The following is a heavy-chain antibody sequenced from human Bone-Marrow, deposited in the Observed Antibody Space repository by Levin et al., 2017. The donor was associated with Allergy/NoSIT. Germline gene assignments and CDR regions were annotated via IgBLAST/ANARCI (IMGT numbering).Heavy chain of an antibody. D-gene: IGHD3-10*01. CDR2: INAGNGNT. Sequence: ASVKVSCKASGYTFTSYAMHWVRQAPGQRLEWMGWINAGNGNTKYSQKFQGRVTITRDTSASTAYMELSSLRSEDTAVYYCARSFFGGLGFDIWGQGTMVTVSS. J-gene: IGHJ3*02. V-gene: IGHV1-3*01. CDR3: ARSFFGGLGFDI. CDR1: GYTFTSYA.